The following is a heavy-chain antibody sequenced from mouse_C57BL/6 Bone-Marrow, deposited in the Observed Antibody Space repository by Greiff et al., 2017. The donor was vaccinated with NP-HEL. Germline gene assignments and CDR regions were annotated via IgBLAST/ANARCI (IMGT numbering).Heavy chain of an antibody. J-gene: IGHJ2*01. V-gene: IGHV5-4*03. CDR1: GFTFSSYA. D-gene: IGHD2-4*01. Sequence: EVKVVESGGGLVKPGGSLKLSCAASGFTFSSYAMSWVRQTPEKRLEWVATISAGGSYTYYPDNVKGRFTISRYNAKNNLYLQMSHLKSEDTAMYYCARNDYDEGYFDYWGQGTTLTVSA. CDR2: ISAGGSYT. CDR3: ARNDYDEGYFDY.